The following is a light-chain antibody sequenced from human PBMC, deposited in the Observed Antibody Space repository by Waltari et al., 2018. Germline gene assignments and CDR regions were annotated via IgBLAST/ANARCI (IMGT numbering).Light chain of an antibody. CDR2: VNSDGSH. CDR3: QTGGHGTWV. CDR1: RGPSSHV. J-gene: IGLJ3*02. V-gene: IGLV4-69*01. Sequence: QLVLTQSPSASASLGASVNLTRTLSRGPSSHVIVWLPQQPEKGPRYLMKVNSDGSHSKGDEIPDRFSGSSSGAERYLTISSLQSEDEADYYCQTGGHGTWVFGGGTKLTVL.